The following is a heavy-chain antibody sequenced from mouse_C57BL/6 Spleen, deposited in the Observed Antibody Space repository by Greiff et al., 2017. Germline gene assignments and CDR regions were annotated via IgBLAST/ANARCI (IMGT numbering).Heavy chain of an antibody. D-gene: IGHD3-1*01. V-gene: IGHV5-15*01. CDR2: ISNLAYSI. CDR3: ARREDRGFAY. CDR1: GFTFSDYG. Sequence: EVMLVESGGGLVQPGGSLKLSCAASGFTFSDYGMAWVRQAPRKGPEWVAFISNLAYSIYYADTLTGRFTISRENAKNTLYLEMSRLRSEDTAMYYCARREDRGFAYWGQGTLVTVSA. J-gene: IGHJ3*01.